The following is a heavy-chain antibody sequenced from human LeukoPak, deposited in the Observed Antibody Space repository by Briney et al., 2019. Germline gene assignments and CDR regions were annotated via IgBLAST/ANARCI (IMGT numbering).Heavy chain of an antibody. V-gene: IGHV1-18*04. CDR3: AIRLWFGELGDWFDP. CDR1: GYTFTDYY. Sequence: GASVKVPCKASGYTFTDYYIHWVRQAPGQGLEWMGWISAYNGNTNYAQKLQGRVTMTTDTSTSTAYMEPRSLRSDDTAVYYCAIRLWFGELGDWFDPWGQGTLVTVSS. D-gene: IGHD3-10*01. J-gene: IGHJ5*02. CDR2: ISAYNGNT.